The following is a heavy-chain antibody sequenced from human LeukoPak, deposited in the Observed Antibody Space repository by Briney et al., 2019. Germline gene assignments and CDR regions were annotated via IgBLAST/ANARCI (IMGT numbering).Heavy chain of an antibody. CDR1: GFSFSSYA. V-gene: IGHV3-30-3*01. J-gene: IGHJ4*02. CDR2: ISYDGSNK. D-gene: IGHD1-26*01. CDR3: ARDPTVGATRGAFDY. Sequence: GGSLRLSCTASGFSFSSYAMHWVRQAPGKGLEWVAVISYDGSNKYYADSVKGRFTISRDNSKNTLYLQMNSLRAEDTAVYYCARDPTVGATRGAFDYWGQGTLVTVSS.